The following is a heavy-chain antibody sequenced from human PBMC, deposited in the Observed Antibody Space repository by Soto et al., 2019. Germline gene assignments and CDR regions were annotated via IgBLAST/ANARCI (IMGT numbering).Heavy chain of an antibody. Sequence: EVQLLESGGGLVQPGGSLRLSCAASGFTFSSYAMSWVRQAPGKGLEWVSAISGSGGSTYYADSVKGRFTISRDNSKNTLYLQMNSLRAEDTAVYYCANGGGWPVIAVAGLYYYYYYMDVWGKGTTVTVSS. CDR2: ISGSGGST. CDR3: ANGGGWPVIAVAGLYYYYYYMDV. V-gene: IGHV3-23*01. CDR1: GFTFSSYA. D-gene: IGHD6-19*01. J-gene: IGHJ6*03.